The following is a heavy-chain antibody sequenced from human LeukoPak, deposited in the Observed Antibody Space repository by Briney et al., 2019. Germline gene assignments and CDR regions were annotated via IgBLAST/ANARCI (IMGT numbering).Heavy chain of an antibody. V-gene: IGHV4-61*01. CDR3: AYSSGWNYYYYYGMDV. CDR1: GGSVSSGSYY. D-gene: IGHD6-19*01. J-gene: IGHJ6*02. Sequence: SETLSLTCTVSGGSVSSGSYYWSWIRQPPGKGLEWIGYIYYSGSTNYNPSLKSRVTVSVDTSKNQFSLKLSSVTAADTAVYYCAYSSGWNYYYYYGMDVWGQGTTVTVSS. CDR2: IYYSGST.